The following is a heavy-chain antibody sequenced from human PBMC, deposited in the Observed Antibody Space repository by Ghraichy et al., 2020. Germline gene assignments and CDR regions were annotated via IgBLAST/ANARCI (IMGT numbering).Heavy chain of an antibody. V-gene: IGHV3-23*01. J-gene: IGHJ1*01. CDR2: ISGSGGST. Sequence: GGSLRLSCAASGFTFSSYAMSWVRQAPGKGLEWVSAISGSGGSTYYADSVKGRFTISRDNSKNTLYLQMNSLRAEDTAVYYCAKDAGYCSGGSCSSLEYFQHWGQGTLVTVSS. CDR3: AKDAGYCSGGSCSSLEYFQH. CDR1: GFTFSSYA. D-gene: IGHD2-15*01.